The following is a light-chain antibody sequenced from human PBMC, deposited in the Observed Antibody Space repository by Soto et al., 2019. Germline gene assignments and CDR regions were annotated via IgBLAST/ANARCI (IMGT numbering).Light chain of an antibody. CDR2: EVN. J-gene: IGLJ1*01. CDR1: SSDVGAYNF. CDR3: SSFTRSSTYV. V-gene: IGLV2-14*01. Sequence: QSALTQPASVSGSPGQSTTISCTGTSSDVGAYNFVSWYQQYPGKAPKVMIYEVNNRPSGVSNRFSGSKSGNTASLTISGLQAEDEADYYCSSFTRSSTYVFGSGTKV.